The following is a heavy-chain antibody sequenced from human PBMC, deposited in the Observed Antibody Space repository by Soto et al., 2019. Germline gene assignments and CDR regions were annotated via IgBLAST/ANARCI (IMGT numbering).Heavy chain of an antibody. CDR1: GFTFSSYD. V-gene: IGHV3-13*01. CDR2: IGTAGDT. J-gene: IGHJ4*02. CDR3: ARGTRFLEWLLLDY. D-gene: IGHD3-3*01. Sequence: GGSLRLSCAASGFTFSSYDMHWVRQATGKGLEWVSAIGTAGDTYYPGSVKGRSTISRENAKNSLYLQMNSLRAGDTAVYYCARGTRFLEWLLLDYWGQGTLVTVSS.